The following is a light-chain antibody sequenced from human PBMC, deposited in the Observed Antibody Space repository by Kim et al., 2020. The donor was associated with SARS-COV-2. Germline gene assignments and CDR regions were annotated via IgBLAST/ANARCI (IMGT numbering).Light chain of an antibody. CDR3: QQYGSSPIFT. CDR1: QSVSSSY. V-gene: IGKV3-20*01. CDR2: AAS. Sequence: EIVLTQSPGTLSLSPGERATLSCRASQSVSSSYLAWYQQKPGQAPRLLIYAASTRATGIPGRFSGSASGTDFNLTISRLEPEDFVVYYCQQYGSSPIFTFGPGTKVDIK. J-gene: IGKJ3*01.